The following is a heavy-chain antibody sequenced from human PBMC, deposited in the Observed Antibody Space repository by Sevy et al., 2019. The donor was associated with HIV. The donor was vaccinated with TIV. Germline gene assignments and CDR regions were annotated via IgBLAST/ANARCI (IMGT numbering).Heavy chain of an antibody. V-gene: IGHV3-30*02. D-gene: IGHD6-13*01. Sequence: WGSLRLSCTTSGFTFSYSGMHWVRQAPGKGLEWVTFIQYDGRNTHYADSVKGRFTISRDNSKNTLYLQMNSLRGDDTAVYYCAKNTAAVGTGGFDYWGRGALVTVSS. CDR3: AKNTAAVGTGGFDY. CDR2: IQYDGRNT. CDR1: GFTFSYSG. J-gene: IGHJ4*02.